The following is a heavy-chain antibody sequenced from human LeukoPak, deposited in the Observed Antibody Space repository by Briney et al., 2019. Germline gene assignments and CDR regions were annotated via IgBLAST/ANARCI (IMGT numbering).Heavy chain of an antibody. CDR2: INPSGGST. D-gene: IGHD3-10*01. CDR3: AIGGVAAGAFDI. V-gene: IGHV1-46*01. J-gene: IGHJ3*02. CDR1: GYTFTSYY. Sequence: ASLKVSCKASGYTFTSYYMHWVRQPPGQGLEWMGIINPSGGSTSYAHKFQGRVTMTRDTSTSTVYMELSSLRSEDTAVYYCAIGGVAAGAFDIWGQGTMVTVSS.